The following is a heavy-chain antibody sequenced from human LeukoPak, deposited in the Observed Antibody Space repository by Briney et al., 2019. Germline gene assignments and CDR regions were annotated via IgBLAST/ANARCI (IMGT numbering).Heavy chain of an antibody. Sequence: SESLSLTCTVSGGSISSYYWSWIRQPPGKGLEWIGYIYYSGSTNYNPSLKSRVTISVDTSKNPFSLKLSSVTAADTAVYYCARGDQWLVSYFDYWGQGTLVTVFS. D-gene: IGHD6-19*01. CDR1: GGSISSYY. V-gene: IGHV4-59*01. J-gene: IGHJ4*02. CDR2: IYYSGST. CDR3: ARGDQWLVSYFDY.